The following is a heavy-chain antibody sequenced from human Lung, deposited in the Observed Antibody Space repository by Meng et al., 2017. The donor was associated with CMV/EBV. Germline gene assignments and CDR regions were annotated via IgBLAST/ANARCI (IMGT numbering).Heavy chain of an antibody. CDR1: GYSFASYW. CDR3: ARRDRAYCGGNCYREDFDI. V-gene: IGHV5-51*01. Sequence: SXXGSGYSFASYWIAWVRQMPGKGLEWRGIIYPGDSDTRYSPSFQGQVTISADQSISTAYLQWSSLKASDTAMYYCARRDRAYCGGNCYREDFDIWGQGTXVTVSS. CDR2: IYPGDSDT. J-gene: IGHJ3*02. D-gene: IGHD2-21*01.